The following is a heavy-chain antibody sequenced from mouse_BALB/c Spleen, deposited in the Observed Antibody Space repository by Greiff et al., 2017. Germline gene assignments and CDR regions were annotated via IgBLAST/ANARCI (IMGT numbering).Heavy chain of an antibody. CDR3: ARGGNYGDYYAMDY. D-gene: IGHD2-1*01. CDR1: GFTFSDYY. J-gene: IGHJ4*01. V-gene: IGHV5-4*02. Sequence: EVNVVESGGGLVKPGGSLKLSCAASGFTFSDYYMYWVRQTPEKRLEWVATISDGGSYTYYPDSVKGRFTISRDNAKNNLYLQMSSLKSEDTAMYYCARGGNYGDYYAMDYWGQGTSVTVSS. CDR2: ISDGGSYT.